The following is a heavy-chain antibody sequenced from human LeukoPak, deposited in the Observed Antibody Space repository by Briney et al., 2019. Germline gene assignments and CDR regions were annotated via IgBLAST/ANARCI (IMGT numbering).Heavy chain of an antibody. D-gene: IGHD2-15*01. CDR3: ARWGGYCTGGSCYPLYYFDS. J-gene: IGHJ4*02. CDR2: IHPPDSDT. CDR1: GYSFTSYW. Sequence: GESLKISCKGPGYSFTSYWIGWVRQTPGKGLEGMGIIHPPDSDTRYSPSLQGQVTTSADKSINTAYLQWNSLKASDTAMYYCARWGGYCTGGSCYPLYYFDSWGQGTLVTVSS. V-gene: IGHV5-51*01.